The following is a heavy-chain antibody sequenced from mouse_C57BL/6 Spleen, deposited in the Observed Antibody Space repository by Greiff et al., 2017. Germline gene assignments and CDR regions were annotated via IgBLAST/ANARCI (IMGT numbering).Heavy chain of an antibody. CDR1: GYTFTSYW. Sequence: VQLQQSGAELVKPGASVKLSCKASGYTFTSYWMQWVKQRPGQGLEWIGEIDPSDSYTNYNQKFKGKATLTVDTSSSTAYMQLSSLTSEDSAVYYCARRGYGRYFDVWGTGTTVTVSS. V-gene: IGHV1-50*01. D-gene: IGHD2-10*02. CDR2: IDPSDSYT. CDR3: ARRGYGRYFDV. J-gene: IGHJ1*03.